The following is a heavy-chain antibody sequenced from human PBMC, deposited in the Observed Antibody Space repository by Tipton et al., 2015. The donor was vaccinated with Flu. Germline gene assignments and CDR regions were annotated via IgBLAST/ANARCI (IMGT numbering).Heavy chain of an antibody. CDR1: GYIFINYD. D-gene: IGHD1-20*01. V-gene: IGHV1-8*01. J-gene: IGHJ4*02. Sequence: QLVQSGPEVKKPGASVKVSCKASGYIFINYDINWIRQATGQGLEWMGWMNPNTGNTDYAQKFQGKVTMTRDTYISTAYMELSSLTSEDTAIYYCARVPPFNNWNDESDYWGQGTLVTVSS. CDR3: ARVPPFNNWNDESDY. CDR2: MNPNTGNT.